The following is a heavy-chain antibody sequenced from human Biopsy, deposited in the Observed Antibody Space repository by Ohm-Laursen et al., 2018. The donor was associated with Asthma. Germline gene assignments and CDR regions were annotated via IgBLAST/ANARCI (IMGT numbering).Heavy chain of an antibody. D-gene: IGHD3-3*01. J-gene: IGHJ4*02. CDR1: RFTYE. V-gene: IGHV3-30-3*01. CDR3: AKRRGYSDLTDFDH. Sequence: SLRLSCSASRFTYEMHWVRQAPGKGLEWVAVISYDGSSIYYADSVKGRFTISRDNAKSTLYLQMNRLRTDDTAVYYCAKRRGYSDLTDFDHWGQGTLVTVSS. CDR2: ISYDGSSI.